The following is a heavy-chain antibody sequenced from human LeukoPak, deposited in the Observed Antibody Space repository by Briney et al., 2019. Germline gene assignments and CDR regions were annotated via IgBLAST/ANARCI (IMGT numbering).Heavy chain of an antibody. CDR3: AKRRAVAGIGTGVGASDT. Sequence: PGGSLRLSCAASGFTFSSYAMSWVRQAPGKGLEWVSAISGSGGSTYYADSVKGRFTISRDNSKNTLYLQMNSLRAEDTAVYYCAKRRAVAGIGTGVGASDTWGQGTMVTVSS. D-gene: IGHD6-19*01. J-gene: IGHJ3*02. CDR2: ISGSGGST. V-gene: IGHV3-23*01. CDR1: GFTFSSYA.